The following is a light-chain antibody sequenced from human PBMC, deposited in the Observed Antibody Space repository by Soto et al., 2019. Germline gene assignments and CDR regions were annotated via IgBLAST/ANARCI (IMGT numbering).Light chain of an antibody. V-gene: IGLV9-49*01. CDR2: VGTGGIVG. CDR1: SGYSNYK. J-gene: IGLJ2*01. CDR3: GADHGSGSNLFVV. Sequence: QSVLTQPPSASASLGASVTLTCTLSSGYSNYKVDWYQQRPGKGPRFVMRVGTGGIVGSKGDGIPDRFSVLGSGLNRYLTIKNIQEEDESDYHCGADHGSGSNLFVVFGGGTKVTVL.